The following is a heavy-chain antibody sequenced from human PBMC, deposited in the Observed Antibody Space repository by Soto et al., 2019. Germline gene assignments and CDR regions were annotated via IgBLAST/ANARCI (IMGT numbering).Heavy chain of an antibody. J-gene: IGHJ4*02. V-gene: IGHV1-69*02. CDR2: VNPIVSMS. Sequence: QVQLVQSGAEVTKPGSSVKVSCKASGDTFSFYTINWVRQAPGLGLEWMGRVNPIVSMSNYAQKFQGRVTITADKSTYTAYMQLSSLRSEDTAIYYCAASYGSGYRAFDYWGQGALVTVSS. CDR3: AASYGSGYRAFDY. CDR1: GDTFSFYT. D-gene: IGHD3-10*01.